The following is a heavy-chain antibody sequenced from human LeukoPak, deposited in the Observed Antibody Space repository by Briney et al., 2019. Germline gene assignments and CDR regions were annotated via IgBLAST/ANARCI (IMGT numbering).Heavy chain of an antibody. Sequence: ASVKVSCKASGFTFTSYDINWVRQATGQGLEWMGWMNPNSGNTGYAQKFQGRVTMTRNTSISTAYMELSSLGSEDTAVYYCARASGSGRNWFDPWGQGTLVTVSS. J-gene: IGHJ5*02. D-gene: IGHD3-10*01. V-gene: IGHV1-8*01. CDR3: ARASGSGRNWFDP. CDR1: GFTFTSYD. CDR2: MNPNSGNT.